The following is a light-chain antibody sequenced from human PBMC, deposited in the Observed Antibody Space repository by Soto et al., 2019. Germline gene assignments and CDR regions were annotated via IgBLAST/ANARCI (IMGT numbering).Light chain of an antibody. CDR3: QQPNGPT. CDR1: QGISSY. V-gene: IGKV1-9*01. Sequence: DIQLTQSPSFLSASVGDRVTITCRASQGISSYLAWYQQKPGKAPKLLIYAASTLQSGVPSRFSGSGSGTEFTLTISSLQPEDFATYYCQQPNGPTFGGGTKVEIK. CDR2: AAS. J-gene: IGKJ4*01.